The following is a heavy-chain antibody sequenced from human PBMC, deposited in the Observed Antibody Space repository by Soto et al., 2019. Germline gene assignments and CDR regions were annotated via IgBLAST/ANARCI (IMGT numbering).Heavy chain of an antibody. Sequence: GGSLRLSCAASGFTFSSYAMHWVRQAPGKGLEWVAVISYDGSNKYYADSVKGRFTISRDNSKNTLYLQMNSLRAEDTAVYYCARTYYGDYARGISGYFDYWGQGTLVTVSS. D-gene: IGHD4-17*01. V-gene: IGHV3-30-3*01. J-gene: IGHJ4*02. CDR2: ISYDGSNK. CDR3: ARTYYGDYARGISGYFDY. CDR1: GFTFSSYA.